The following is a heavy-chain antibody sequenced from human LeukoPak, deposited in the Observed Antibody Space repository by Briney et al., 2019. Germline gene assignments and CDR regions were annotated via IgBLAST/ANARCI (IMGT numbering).Heavy chain of an antibody. D-gene: IGHD2-15*01. V-gene: IGHV4-59*12. CDR2: IFYSGST. Sequence: SETLSLTCTVSGGSINNFYWSWIRQPPGKGLEWIGYIFYSGSTNYNPSLESRVTISIDTSKNQFSLKLRSVTAADTAVYYCARPLSLGYCSGGSCYGRGAWFDRWGQGTLVTVSS. CDR1: GGSINNFY. CDR3: ARPLSLGYCSGGSCYGRGAWFDR. J-gene: IGHJ5*02.